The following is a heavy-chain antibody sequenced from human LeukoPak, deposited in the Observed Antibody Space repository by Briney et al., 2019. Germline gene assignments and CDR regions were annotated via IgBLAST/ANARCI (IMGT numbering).Heavy chain of an antibody. CDR2: MKQDGSAS. J-gene: IGHJ6*02. CDR3: ATYTHWVAGDV. Sequence: GGSLRLSCAASGFTFSESWMSWVRQAPGEGLEWVATMKQDGSASDYVASVKARLTISRDNARKSLYLQMSSLRAEDTAVYYCATYTHWVAGDVWGQGTTVTVSS. CDR1: GFTFSESW. V-gene: IGHV3-7*01. D-gene: IGHD3-16*01.